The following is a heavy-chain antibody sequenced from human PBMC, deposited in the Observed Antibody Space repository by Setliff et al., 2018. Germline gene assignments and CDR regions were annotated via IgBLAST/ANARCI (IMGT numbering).Heavy chain of an antibody. D-gene: IGHD7-27*01. CDR2: ITWDDDK. Sequence: SGPTLVNPTQTLTLTCTFSGFSLSTSGVGVGWIRQPPGKALEWLALITWDDDKRYSPSLDSRLTITKDTSRNQVVLTMTSIDPVDTATYYCAHTLNWGMADYWGQGTLVTVSS. J-gene: IGHJ4*02. V-gene: IGHV2-5*02. CDR1: GFSLSTSGVG. CDR3: AHTLNWGMADY.